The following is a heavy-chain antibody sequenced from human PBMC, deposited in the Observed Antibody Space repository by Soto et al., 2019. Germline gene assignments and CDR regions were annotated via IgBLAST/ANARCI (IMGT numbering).Heavy chain of an antibody. D-gene: IGHD1-1*01. Sequence: EVQLVESGGGLVKPGGSLRLSCAASGFTLSNSCMNWVRQAPGKGLEWIGRIKSKVDGGTVEFAAPVKVTFTISRDDSKNTLYLQMNSLKVEDTAVYFCTRDLPRRHNNYYCAMDVWGRGTTVTVSS. J-gene: IGHJ6*02. V-gene: IGHV3-15*01. CDR1: GFTLSNSC. CDR2: IKSKVDGGTV. CDR3: TRDLPRRHNNYYCAMDV.